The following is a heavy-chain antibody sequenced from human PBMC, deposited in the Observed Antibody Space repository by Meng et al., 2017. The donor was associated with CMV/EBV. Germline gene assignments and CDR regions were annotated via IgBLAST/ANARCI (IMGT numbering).Heavy chain of an antibody. CDR3: VRDQGVGATRTWLAGQDY. V-gene: IGHV1-2*02. CDR1: GYTFTGYY. J-gene: IGHJ4*02. Sequence: ASVKVSCKASGYTFTGYYMHWVRQAPGQGLEWMGWINPNSGGTNYAQKFQGRVTMTRDTSISTAYMELSRLRSDDTAVYYCVRDQGVGATRTWLAGQDYWGQGTLVTVSS. CDR2: INPNSGGT. D-gene: IGHD1-26*01.